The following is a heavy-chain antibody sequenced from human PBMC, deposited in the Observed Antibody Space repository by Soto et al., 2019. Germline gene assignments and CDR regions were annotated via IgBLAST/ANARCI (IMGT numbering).Heavy chain of an antibody. J-gene: IGHJ4*02. Sequence: EVQVLESGGGLAQPGGSLRLSCATSGFTFSSNGMSWVRQAPGKGLDWVSGISGSGRNTYYADSVKGRFTISRDNSKNTLFLPMNSLRAEDTAVYYCAKNGLSNSPSAIDSWGQGTLVTVSS. V-gene: IGHV3-23*01. D-gene: IGHD2-8*01. CDR2: ISGSGRNT. CDR3: AKNGLSNSPSAIDS. CDR1: GFTFSSNG.